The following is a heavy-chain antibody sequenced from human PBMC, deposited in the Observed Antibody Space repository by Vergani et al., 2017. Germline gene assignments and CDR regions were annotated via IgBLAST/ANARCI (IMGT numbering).Heavy chain of an antibody. CDR2: IKSKTDGGTT. V-gene: IGHV3-15*07. D-gene: IGHD6-19*01. Sequence: EVQLVESGGGLVQPGGSLRLSCAASGFTFSSYSMNWVRQAPGKGLEWVGRIKSKTDGGTTDYAAPVKGRFTISRDDSKNTLYLQMNSLKTEDTAVYYCTTKQWLDGAFDYWGQGTLVTVSS. CDR1: GFTFSSYS. CDR3: TTKQWLDGAFDY. J-gene: IGHJ4*02.